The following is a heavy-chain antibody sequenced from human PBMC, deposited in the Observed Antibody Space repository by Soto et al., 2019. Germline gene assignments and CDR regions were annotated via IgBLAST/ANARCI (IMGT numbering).Heavy chain of an antibody. CDR2: IIPIFGTA. CDR1: GGTFSSYA. Sequence: QVQLLQSGAEVKKPGSSVKVSCKASGGTFSSYAISWVRQAPGQGLEWMGGIIPIFGTANYAQKFQGRVTITADETTSTAYMELSSMRSEDTAVYYCASPPSSNRYYYGMDVWGQGTTVTVSS. V-gene: IGHV1-69*12. J-gene: IGHJ6*02. CDR3: ASPPSSNRYYYGMDV. D-gene: IGHD4-4*01.